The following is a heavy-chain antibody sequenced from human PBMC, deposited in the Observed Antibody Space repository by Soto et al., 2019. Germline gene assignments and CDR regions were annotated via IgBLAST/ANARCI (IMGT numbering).Heavy chain of an antibody. CDR1: GYSFTSYW. CDR2: IDPSDSYT. Sequence: GESLKISCKGSGYSFTSYWISWVRQMPGKGLEWMGRIDPSDSYTNYSPSSQGHVTISADKSISTAYLQWSSLKASDTAMYYCARGTYSYGSGDYFDYWGQGTLVTVSS. J-gene: IGHJ4*02. CDR3: ARGTYSYGSGDYFDY. D-gene: IGHD5-18*01. V-gene: IGHV5-10-1*01.